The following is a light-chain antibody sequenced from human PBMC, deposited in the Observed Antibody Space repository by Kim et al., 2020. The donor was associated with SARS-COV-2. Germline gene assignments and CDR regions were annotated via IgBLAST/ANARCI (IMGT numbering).Light chain of an antibody. V-gene: IGLV3-25*03. CDR3: QSADSSGTYPV. Sequence: SYELTQPPSVSVSPGQTARITCSGDALPKQYAYWYQQKPGQAPVLVMYKDSERPSGIPERFSGSSSGTTDTLTISGVQAEDEADYYCQSADSSGTYPVFGGGTQLTVL. CDR1: ALPKQY. J-gene: IGLJ2*01. CDR2: KDS.